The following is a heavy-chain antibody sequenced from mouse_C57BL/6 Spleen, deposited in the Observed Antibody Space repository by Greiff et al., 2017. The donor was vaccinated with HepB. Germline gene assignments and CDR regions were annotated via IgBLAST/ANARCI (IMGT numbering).Heavy chain of an antibody. CDR2: INPNNGGT. V-gene: IGHV1-22*01. CDR3: ARERYGNYAMDY. D-gene: IGHD2-1*01. J-gene: IGHJ4*01. CDR1: VYSFPVYI. Sequence: EVQLQQSGPELVKPGASVSISCKASVYSFPVYILHFVKQSHGNSLEWIGYINPNNGGTSYNQKFKGKATLTVNKSSSTAYMELRSLTSEDSAVYYCARERYGNYAMDYWGQGTSVTVSS.